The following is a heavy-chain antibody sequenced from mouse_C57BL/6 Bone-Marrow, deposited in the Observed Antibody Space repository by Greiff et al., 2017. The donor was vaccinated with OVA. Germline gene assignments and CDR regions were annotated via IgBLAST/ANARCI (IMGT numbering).Heavy chain of an antibody. J-gene: IGHJ3*01. CDR3: ARHYYGSSRGLAY. D-gene: IGHD1-1*01. CDR2: ISSGGSYT. CDR1: GFTFSSYG. V-gene: IGHV5-6*01. Sequence: EVKLVESGGDLVKPGGSLKLSCAASGFTFSSYGMSWVRQTPDKRLEWVATISSGGSYTYYPDSVKGRFTISRDNAKNTLYLQMSSLKSEDTAMYYCARHYYGSSRGLAYWGQGTLVTVSA.